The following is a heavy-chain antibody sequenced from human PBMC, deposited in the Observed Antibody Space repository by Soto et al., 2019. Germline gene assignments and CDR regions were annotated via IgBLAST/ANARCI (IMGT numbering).Heavy chain of an antibody. J-gene: IGHJ3*02. CDR1: GGSISSGGYY. V-gene: IGHV4-31*03. Sequence: PSETLSLTCTVSGGSISSGGYYWSWIRQHPGKGLEWIGYIYYSGSTYYNPSLKSRVTISVDTSKNQFSLKLSSVTAADTAVYYCARRISSSPYYYDSSGQKEAFDIWGQGTMVTVSS. CDR3: ARRISSSPYYYDSSGQKEAFDI. D-gene: IGHD3-22*01. CDR2: IYYSGST.